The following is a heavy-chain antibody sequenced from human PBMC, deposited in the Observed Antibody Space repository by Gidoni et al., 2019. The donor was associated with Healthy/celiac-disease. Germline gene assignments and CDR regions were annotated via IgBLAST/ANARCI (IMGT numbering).Heavy chain of an antibody. CDR3: ARDEDGEGAVVVHYFDY. V-gene: IGHV3-21*01. Sequence: EVQLVESGGGLVKPGGSLRLSCAASGFTFSSYSMNWVRQAPGKGLEWVSSISSSSSYIYYADSVKGRFTISRDNAKNSLYLQMNSLRAEDTAVYYCARDEDGEGAVVVHYFDYWGQGTLVTVSS. CDR1: GFTFSSYS. CDR2: ISSSSSYI. J-gene: IGHJ4*02. D-gene: IGHD3-22*01.